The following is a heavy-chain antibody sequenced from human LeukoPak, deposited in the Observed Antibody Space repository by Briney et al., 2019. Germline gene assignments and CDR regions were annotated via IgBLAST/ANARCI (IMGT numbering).Heavy chain of an antibody. D-gene: IGHD3-3*01. CDR1: AFTFSGYW. CDR2: IKQDGSET. V-gene: IGHV3-7*04. J-gene: IGHJ4*02. CDR3: ARAIGIWSGYSY. Sequence: PGGSLRLSCAASAFTFSGYWMSWVRQALGKGLEWVADIKQDGSETNYVDSVRGRFTISRDNAKNSLHLQMNSLRAEDTAVYYCARAIGIWSGYSYWGQGTLVTVSS.